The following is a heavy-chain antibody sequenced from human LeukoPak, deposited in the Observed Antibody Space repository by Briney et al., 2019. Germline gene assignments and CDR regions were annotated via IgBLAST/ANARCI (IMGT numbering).Heavy chain of an antibody. V-gene: IGHV3-74*03. CDR3: ARGSNTVTTKDWFDP. D-gene: IGHD4-17*01. CDR1: GFTFSAFW. J-gene: IGHJ5*02. Sequence: GGSLRLSCAASGFTFSAFWMHWVREVPRKGVVWVAHINTYGTTTTYGVSVEGRFTISRDNAENALYLEMNSLRDDDTPVYYCARGSNTVTTKDWFDPWGQGTQVTVSS. CDR2: INTYGTTT.